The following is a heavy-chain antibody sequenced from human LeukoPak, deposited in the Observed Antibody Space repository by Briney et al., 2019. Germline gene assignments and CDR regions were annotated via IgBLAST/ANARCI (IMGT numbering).Heavy chain of an antibody. D-gene: IGHD3-10*01. V-gene: IGHV5-51*01. Sequence: GESLKISCKGSEYSFTSYWIGWVRQMPGKGLEWMGIIYPDDSDTRYSPSFQGQVTISADKSISTAYLQWSSLKASDTAMYYCARRTFTYYYGSGSYDAFDIWGQGTMVTVSS. J-gene: IGHJ3*02. CDR2: IYPDDSDT. CDR1: EYSFTSYW. CDR3: ARRTFTYYYGSGSYDAFDI.